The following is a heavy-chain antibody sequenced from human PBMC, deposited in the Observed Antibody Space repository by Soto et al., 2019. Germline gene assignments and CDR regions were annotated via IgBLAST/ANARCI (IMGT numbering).Heavy chain of an antibody. CDR3: ARDDVLWDGGRCYGVTLYV. D-gene: IGHD2-15*01. CDR2: IQSGGPT. J-gene: IGHJ6*04. Sequence: EVQLVESGGGLVQPGGSLRLSCAASGFTVSSKYMSWVRQAPGKGLEWVSLIQSGGPTYYADSVKGRFTISRDTSENTVHLQMDSLRAEDPGVYYCARDDVLWDGGRCYGVTLYVWGKGTTVTVSS. V-gene: IGHV3-66*01. CDR1: GFTVSSKY.